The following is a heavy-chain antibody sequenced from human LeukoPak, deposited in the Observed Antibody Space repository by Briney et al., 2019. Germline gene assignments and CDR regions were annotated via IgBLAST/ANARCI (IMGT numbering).Heavy chain of an antibody. CDR3: ARGGQFGASDV. CDR2: IKQDGSEK. J-gene: IGHJ6*04. CDR1: GFIFNNYW. D-gene: IGHD3-10*01. V-gene: IGHV3-7*01. Sequence: GGSLRLSCAGSGFIFNNYWMNWVRQAPGKGLEWVANIKQDGSEKYYVDSVKGRFTFSRDNAKTSVYLQMNSLTAEDTAVYYCARGGQFGASDVWGKGTTVIVSS.